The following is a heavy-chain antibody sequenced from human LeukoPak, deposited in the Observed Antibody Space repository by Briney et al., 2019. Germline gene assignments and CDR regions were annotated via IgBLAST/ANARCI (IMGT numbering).Heavy chain of an antibody. CDR2: ISSTSSFT. CDR1: GFPFSDYY. V-gene: IGHV3-11*06. Sequence: GGSLLLSCAASGFPFSDYYMSWIRPAPGKGLEWVSYISSTSSFTNYADSVKGRFTISRDNAKNSLYLQMDSLRAEDTAIYYCARAVTRVDYWGQGTLVTVSS. J-gene: IGHJ4*02. D-gene: IGHD4-17*01. CDR3: ARAVTRVDY.